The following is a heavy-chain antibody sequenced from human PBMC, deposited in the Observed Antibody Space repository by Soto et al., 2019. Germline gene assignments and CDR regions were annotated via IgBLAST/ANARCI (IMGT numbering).Heavy chain of an antibody. D-gene: IGHD5-12*01. J-gene: IGHJ6*02. CDR2: ISYNGRT. CDR1: GGSISSSSYY. CDR3: ARQGYDDVVGA. Sequence: QLQLQESGPGLVKPSETLSLTCTVSGGSISSSSYYGGWIRQPPGKGLEWIGSISYNGRTYYNPSLKSRVTISVDTSKNQFSLKLSSVTAADTAVYYCARQGYDDVVGAWGQGTTVTVSS. V-gene: IGHV4-39*01.